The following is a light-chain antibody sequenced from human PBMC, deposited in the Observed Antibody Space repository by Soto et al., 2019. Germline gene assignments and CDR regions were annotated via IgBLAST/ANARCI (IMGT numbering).Light chain of an antibody. CDR3: SSYAGSNFYV. CDR2: EVS. V-gene: IGLV2-8*01. J-gene: IGLJ1*01. Sequence: QSVLTQPPSASGSPGQSVTISCTGTSSDVGGYNYVSWYQQHPGKAPKLMIYEVSKRPSGVPDRFSGSKSGNTASLTVSGLQAEDKADYYCSSYAGSNFYVFGTGTKV. CDR1: SSDVGGYNY.